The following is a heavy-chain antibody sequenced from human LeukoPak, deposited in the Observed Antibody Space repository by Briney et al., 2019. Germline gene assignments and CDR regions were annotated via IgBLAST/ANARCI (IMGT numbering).Heavy chain of an antibody. V-gene: IGHV4-59*01. Sequence: SETLALTRSDAGGSISSYYWSWIRQHPGEGLEWIGYIYYSGSTNYNPSLKSRVTISVDTSKNQFSLKLSSVTAADTAVYYCATGPSGYYYYGMDVWGKGTTVTVSS. CDR1: GGSISSYY. J-gene: IGHJ6*04. CDR3: ATGPSGYYYYGMDV. D-gene: IGHD6-19*01. CDR2: IYYSGST.